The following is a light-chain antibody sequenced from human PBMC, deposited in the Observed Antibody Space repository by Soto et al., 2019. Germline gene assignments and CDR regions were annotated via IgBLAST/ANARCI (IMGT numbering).Light chain of an antibody. CDR2: EVS. V-gene: IGLV2-8*01. CDR3: ISYAGSDNFV. Sequence: QSALTQPPSASVSPGQSVTISCTGTSSDVGGYNYVSWYQQHPGKAPQLMIYEVSKRPSGVPDRFSGSKSGDTASLTVSGLQADDEADYYCISYAGSDNFVFGTGTKVTVL. J-gene: IGLJ1*01. CDR1: SSDVGGYNY.